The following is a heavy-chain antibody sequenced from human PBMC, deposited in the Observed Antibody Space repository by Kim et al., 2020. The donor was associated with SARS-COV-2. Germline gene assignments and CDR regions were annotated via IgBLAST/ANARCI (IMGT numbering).Heavy chain of an antibody. J-gene: IGHJ3*02. CDR3: ARGRGLGSDARLGDAFDI. CDR1: GGIFTDYA. CDR2: NLPIIGST. D-gene: IGHD2-2*01. Sequence: SVKFSCRTSGGIFTDYAINWVRQAPGQGLEWLGGNLPIIGSTHYAQKFQGRLTITADESSGTAYMELRRLKSKDTAVYYCARGRGLGSDARLGDAFDIWGQGTVVTVSS. V-gene: IGHV1-69*13.